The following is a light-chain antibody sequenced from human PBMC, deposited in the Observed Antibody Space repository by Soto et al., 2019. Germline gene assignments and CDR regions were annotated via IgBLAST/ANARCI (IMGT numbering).Light chain of an antibody. J-gene: IGLJ3*02. CDR2: RNN. CDR3: ATWGDSLSGRV. V-gene: IGLV1-47*01. Sequence: QSVLTQPPSASGTPGQRVTISCSGSSSNIGSNYVYWYQQLPGTAPKLLIYRNNQRPSGVPDRFPGAKSGTSASLAISGLRSEDEADYYCATWGDSLSGRVFGGGTKLTVL. CDR1: SSNIGSNY.